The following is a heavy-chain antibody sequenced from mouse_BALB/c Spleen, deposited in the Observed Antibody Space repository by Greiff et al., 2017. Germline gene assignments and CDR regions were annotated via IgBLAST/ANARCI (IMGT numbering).Heavy chain of an antibody. V-gene: IGHV14-3*02. Sequence: VQLKESGAELVKPGASVKLSCTASGFNIKDTYMHWVKQRPEQGLEWIGRIDPANGNTKYDPKFQGKATITADTSSNTAYLQLSSLTSEDTAVYYCASFITTEVEGYWGQGTTLTVSS. CDR2: IDPANGNT. J-gene: IGHJ2*01. CDR3: ASFITTEVEGY. D-gene: IGHD1-1*01. CDR1: GFNIKDTY.